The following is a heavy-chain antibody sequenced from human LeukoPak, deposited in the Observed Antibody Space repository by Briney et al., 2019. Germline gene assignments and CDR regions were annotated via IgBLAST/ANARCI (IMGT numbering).Heavy chain of an antibody. CDR1: GGSISSGGYY. Sequence: SQTLSLTCTASGGSISSGGYYWSWLRQHPGKGLEWIGYIYYSGSTYYNPSLKSRVTISVDTSKNQFSLKLSSVTAADTAVYYCAKETFVELSPFDIWGQGTMVTVSS. CDR3: AKETFVELSPFDI. D-gene: IGHD2/OR15-2a*01. V-gene: IGHV4-31*03. CDR2: IYYSGST. J-gene: IGHJ3*02.